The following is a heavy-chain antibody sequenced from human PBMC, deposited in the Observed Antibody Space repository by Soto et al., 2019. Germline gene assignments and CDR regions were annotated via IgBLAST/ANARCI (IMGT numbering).Heavy chain of an antibody. Sequence: PGGSLRLSCAASGFTFDDYAMHWVRQAPGKGLEWVSGISWNSGSIGYADSVKGRFTISRDNAKNSLYLQMNSLRAEDTALYYCPKAHRRGYDILTGYYNVGAFDIWGQGTMVTVSS. D-gene: IGHD3-9*01. CDR3: PKAHRRGYDILTGYYNVGAFDI. V-gene: IGHV3-9*01. CDR2: ISWNSGSI. J-gene: IGHJ3*02. CDR1: GFTFDDYA.